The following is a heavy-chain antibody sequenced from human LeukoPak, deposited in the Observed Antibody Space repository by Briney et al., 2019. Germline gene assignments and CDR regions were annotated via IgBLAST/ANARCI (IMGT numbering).Heavy chain of an antibody. CDR2: INHSGST. Sequence: SETLSLTCAVYGGSFSGYYWSWIRQPPGKGLEWVGEINHSGSTNYNPSLKSRLTISVDTSKNQFPLQLSSVTVADTAVYYCARLYYYGSGRPYYYYDYYMDVWGQGTTVTVSS. J-gene: IGHJ6*02. CDR3: ARLYYYGSGRPYYYYDYYMDV. V-gene: IGHV4-34*01. D-gene: IGHD3-10*01. CDR1: GGSFSGYY.